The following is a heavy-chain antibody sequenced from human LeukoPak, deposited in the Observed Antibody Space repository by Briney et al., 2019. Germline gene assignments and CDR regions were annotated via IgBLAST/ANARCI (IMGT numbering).Heavy chain of an antibody. V-gene: IGHV5-51*01. D-gene: IGHD3-9*01. CDR1: GYGFSSYW. CDR2: MYPGDSDI. J-gene: IGHJ4*02. Sequence: GESLKISCKGSGYGFSSYWIGRVRQMPGKGLECMGMMYPGDSDIRYSPSFQGQVTISADKSITTAYLQWSSLQASDTAMYYCVCFFMQKTEYDILTLVNWGQGTLVTVSS. CDR3: VCFFMQKTEYDILTLVN.